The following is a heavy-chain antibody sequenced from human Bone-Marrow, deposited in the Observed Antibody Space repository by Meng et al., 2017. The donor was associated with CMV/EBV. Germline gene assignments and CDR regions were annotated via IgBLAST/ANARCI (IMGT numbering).Heavy chain of an antibody. Sequence: GESLKISCVASGFTFNSYWMSWVRQAPGKGLEWVANIKQDGSEKHYVDSVEGRFIISRDNAKNPLHLQMNTLRAEDTGVYYCARDWPQYSPTSGWFHPWGQGTLVTVSS. D-gene: IGHD2/OR15-2a*01. CDR2: IKQDGSEK. CDR1: GFTFNSYW. V-gene: IGHV3-7*01. J-gene: IGHJ5*02. CDR3: ARDWPQYSPTSGWFHP.